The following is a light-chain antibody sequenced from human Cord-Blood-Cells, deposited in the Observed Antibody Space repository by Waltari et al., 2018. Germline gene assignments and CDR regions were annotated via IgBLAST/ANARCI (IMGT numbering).Light chain of an antibody. CDR3: QQLNSYLWT. Sequence: DIQLTQSPSFLSASVGDRVTITCRASQGISSYLAWYQQKPGKAPKLLIYAASTLQSGVPSMFSGSGSGTEFTLTISSLQPEDFATYYCQQLNSYLWTFGQGTKVEIK. CDR1: QGISSY. V-gene: IGKV1-9*01. J-gene: IGKJ1*01. CDR2: AAS.